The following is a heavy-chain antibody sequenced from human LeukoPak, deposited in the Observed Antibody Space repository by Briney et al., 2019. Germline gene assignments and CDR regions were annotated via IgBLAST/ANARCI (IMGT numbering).Heavy chain of an antibody. J-gene: IGHJ5*02. D-gene: IGHD2-2*01. CDR3: AKEEGYCSSTSCANWFDP. CDR1: GFTFSSYG. CDR2: ISYDGSNK. V-gene: IGHV3-30*18. Sequence: GGSVRLSCAASGFTFSSYGMHWVRQAPGKGLEWVAVISYDGSNKYYADSVKGRFTISRDNSKNTLYLQMNSLRAEDTAVYYCAKEEGYCSSTSCANWFDPWGQGTLVTVSS.